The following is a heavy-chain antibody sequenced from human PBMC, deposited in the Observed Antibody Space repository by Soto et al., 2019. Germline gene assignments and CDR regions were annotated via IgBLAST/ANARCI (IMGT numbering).Heavy chain of an antibody. CDR3: ARSYGDYTHYYYYYYMDV. V-gene: IGHV3-53*04. D-gene: IGHD4-17*01. J-gene: IGHJ6*03. CDR1: GFTVSSNY. CDR2: IYSGGST. Sequence: EVQLVESGGGLVQPGGSLRLSCAASGFTVSSNYMSWVRQAPGKGLEWVSVIYSGGSTYYADSVKGRFTISRHNSKNTLYLQMNSLRAEDTAVYYCARSYGDYTHYYYYYYMDVWGKGTTVTVCS.